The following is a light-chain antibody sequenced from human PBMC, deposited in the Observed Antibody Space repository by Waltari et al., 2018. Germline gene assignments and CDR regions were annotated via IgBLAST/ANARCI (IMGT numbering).Light chain of an antibody. CDR1: QDIKNH. J-gene: IGKJ3*01. Sequence: QMTQSPSSLSASVGDQVTITCRATQDIKNHLNWYQQKPGKAPTLLIYDASTLEIGVPSRFSGSGSGTDFAFIISSLQPEDIATYYCQHYDNLIGTFGPGTKVEIK. CDR2: DAS. V-gene: IGKV1-33*01. CDR3: QHYDNLIGT.